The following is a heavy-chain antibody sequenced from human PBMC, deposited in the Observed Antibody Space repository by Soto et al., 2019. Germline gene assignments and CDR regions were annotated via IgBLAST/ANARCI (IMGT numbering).Heavy chain of an antibody. CDR2: IYYSGST. CDR1: GGSISSADYC. V-gene: IGHV4-30-4*01. D-gene: IGHD2-8*01. CDR3: ARSGLMVYNYFDY. J-gene: IGHJ4*02. Sequence: QVQLQESGPGLVKPSQTLSLTYTVSGGSISSADYCWSWIRQPPGKGLERIGYIYYSGSTYYNPSLKSRVSMSVETSKNQYSLKLTSVTAADTAVYYCARSGLMVYNYFDYWGQGTLVTVSS.